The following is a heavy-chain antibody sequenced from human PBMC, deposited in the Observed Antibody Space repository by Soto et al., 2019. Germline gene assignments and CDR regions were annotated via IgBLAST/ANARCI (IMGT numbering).Heavy chain of an antibody. CDR1: VFSLSASGVG. CDR2: IYWDDDK. J-gene: IGHJ4*02. D-gene: IGHD2-15*01. V-gene: IGHV2-5*02. Sequence: GSGPTLVNPTQTLTLTCTFSVFSLSASGVGVGWIRQPPGKALEWLALIYWDDDKRYSPFLKSRLTLTRDTSKNQVVLTMTNMDPVDTATYYCVHPSRSLRSLLTYSKIGPSSDFDYWGQGTLVTVS. CDR3: VHPSRSLRSLLTYSKIGPSSDFDY.